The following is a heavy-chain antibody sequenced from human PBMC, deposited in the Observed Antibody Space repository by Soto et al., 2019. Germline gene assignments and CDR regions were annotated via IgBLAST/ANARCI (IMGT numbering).Heavy chain of an antibody. V-gene: IGHV3-53*01. CDR1: GFTVSSNY. D-gene: IGHD2-21*02. Sequence: GGSLRLSCAASGFTVSSNYMSWVRQAPGKGLEWVSVIYSGGSTYYADSVKGRFTISRDNSKNTLYLQMNSLRAEDTAVYYCARESYCGGDCGFDYWGQGTLVTVSS. CDR2: IYSGGST. CDR3: ARESYCGGDCGFDY. J-gene: IGHJ4*02.